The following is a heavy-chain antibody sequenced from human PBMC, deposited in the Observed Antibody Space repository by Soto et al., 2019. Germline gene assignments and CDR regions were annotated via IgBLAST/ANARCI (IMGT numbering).Heavy chain of an antibody. J-gene: IGHJ6*02. V-gene: IGHV4-34*01. CDR2: ITHSGST. D-gene: IGHD2-21*02. CDR1: GGSVSNKTYY. CDR3: ARGPVGGGNSPPYYYYGMDV. Sequence: SETLSLTCSVSGGSVSNKTYYWSWIRQPPGKGLEWIGEITHSGSTNYNPSLKSRVTISVDTSKNQFSLKLSSVTAADTAVYYCARGPVGGGNSPPYYYYGMDVWGQGTTVTVSS.